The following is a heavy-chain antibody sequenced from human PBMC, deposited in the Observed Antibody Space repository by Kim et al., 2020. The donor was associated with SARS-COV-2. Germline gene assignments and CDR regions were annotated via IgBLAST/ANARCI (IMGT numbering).Heavy chain of an antibody. D-gene: IGHD2-21*01. CDR1: GFTFSNYD. Sequence: GGSLRLSCTPSGFTFSNYDMHWVRQAPGKGLEWMAGISSDGSSESFADSVKGRFSISRDNARNTLSLQMNSLTLEDTAVYYCANVAGIQSLLMDVWGQGTSVTVSS. CDR3: ANVAGIQSLLMDV. V-gene: IGHV3-30*18. CDR2: ISSDGSSE. J-gene: IGHJ6*02.